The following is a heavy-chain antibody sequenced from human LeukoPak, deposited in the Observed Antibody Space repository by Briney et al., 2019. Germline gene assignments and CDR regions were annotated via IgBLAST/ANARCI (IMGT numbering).Heavy chain of an antibody. D-gene: IGHD3-3*01. CDR1: GFIVSSNY. V-gene: IGHV3-53*01. CDR2: IYSGGST. Sequence: GGSLRLSCAASGFIVSSNYMSWVRQAPGKGLEWVSVIYSGGSTYYADSVKGRFTISRDNSKNTLYLQMNSLRAEDTAVYYCARAGTYYDFWSGPIFDYWGQGTLVTVSS. CDR3: ARAGTYYDFWSGPIFDY. J-gene: IGHJ4*02.